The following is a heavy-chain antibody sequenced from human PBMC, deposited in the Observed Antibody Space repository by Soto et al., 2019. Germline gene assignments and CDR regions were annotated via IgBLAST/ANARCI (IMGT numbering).Heavy chain of an antibody. CDR2: INDSGST. CDR3: AGRWNYYYGMGG. Sequence: SETLSLTCSVCGGSFSGFYWSWIRQTPGKGLEWIGEINDSGSTNNNPSLKRRVTISVDTSNNQFSLNLTSVTAADMAVHYCAGRWNYYYGMGGWGQGTTVTVSS. V-gene: IGHV4-34*01. CDR1: GGSFSGFY. J-gene: IGHJ6*02. D-gene: IGHD1-26*01.